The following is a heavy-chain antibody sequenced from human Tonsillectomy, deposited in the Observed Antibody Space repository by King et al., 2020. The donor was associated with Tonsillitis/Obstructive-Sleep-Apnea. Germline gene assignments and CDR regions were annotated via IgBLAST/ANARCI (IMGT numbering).Heavy chain of an antibody. CDR3: AHPTIDSSGWYGRGDAFDI. CDR2: ISYDGSNK. CDR1: GFTFSSYA. Sequence: VQLVESGGGVVQPGRSLRLSCAASGFTFSSYAMHWVRQAPGKGLEWVAVISYDGSNKYYADSVQGRFTISRDNSKNTLYLQRNSLRAEDTAMYYCAHPTIDSSGWYGRGDAFDIWGQGTMVTVSS. J-gene: IGHJ3*02. V-gene: IGHV3-30*01. D-gene: IGHD6-19*01.